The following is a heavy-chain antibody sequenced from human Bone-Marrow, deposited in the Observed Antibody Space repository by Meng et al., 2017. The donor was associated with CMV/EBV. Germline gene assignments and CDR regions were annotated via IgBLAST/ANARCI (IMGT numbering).Heavy chain of an antibody. V-gene: IGHV1-18*01. D-gene: IGHD2-8*02. CDR1: GYTFPSHG. CDR2: ISPKNDNT. J-gene: IGHJ6*02. Sequence: ASVKVSCKAFGYTFPSHGINWVRQAPGQGPEWMGWISPKNDNTNYAQNFQDRVTMTTDTSTSTVFMELRSLRSDDTAVYYCARGVSTIILVPEYGLDVWGQGTTVTVSS. CDR3: ARGVSTIILVPEYGLDV.